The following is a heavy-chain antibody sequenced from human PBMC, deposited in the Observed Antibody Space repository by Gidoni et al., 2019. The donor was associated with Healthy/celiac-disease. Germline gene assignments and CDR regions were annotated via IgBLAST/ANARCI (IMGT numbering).Heavy chain of an antibody. Sequence: EPQLLESGGGLVQPGGSLRLSCAASGFSFSTYAMRWVRQAPGQGLGWVSAISGSGGSTYYADSVKGRFTISRDNSKNTLYLQMNSLGAEDTAVYYCAKVWIWHGDYDYWGHGTLVTVSS. CDR1: GFSFSTYA. CDR2: ISGSGGST. V-gene: IGHV3-23*01. D-gene: IGHD4-17*01. CDR3: AKVWIWHGDYDY. J-gene: IGHJ4*01.